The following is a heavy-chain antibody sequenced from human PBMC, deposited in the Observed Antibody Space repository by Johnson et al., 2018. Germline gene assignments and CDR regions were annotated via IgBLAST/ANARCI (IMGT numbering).Heavy chain of an antibody. CDR1: GFTFSSYG. V-gene: IGHV3-30*18. J-gene: IGHJ6*02. Sequence: VQLVESGGGVVQPGRSLRLSCAASGFTFSSYGMHWVRQAPGKGLEWVAVISYDGSNKYYADSVKGRFTISRDNSKNTLYLQMNSLRAEDTAVYYCAKGKQRGDYDYAGRDVWGQGTTVTVSS. CDR3: AKGKQRGDYDYAGRDV. D-gene: IGHD6-25*01. CDR2: ISYDGSNK.